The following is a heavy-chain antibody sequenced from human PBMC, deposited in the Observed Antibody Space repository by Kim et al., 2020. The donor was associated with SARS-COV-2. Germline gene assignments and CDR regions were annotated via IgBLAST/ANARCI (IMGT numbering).Heavy chain of an antibody. Sequence: GGSLRLSCAASGFTFSSYGMHWVRQAPGKGLEWVAVIWYDGSNKYYADSVKGRFTISRDNSKNTLYLQMNSLRAEDTAVYYCARETTAYCGGDCYSDYWGQGTLVTVSS. V-gene: IGHV3-33*01. CDR2: IWYDGSNK. CDR3: ARETTAYCGGDCYSDY. CDR1: GFTFSSYG. J-gene: IGHJ4*02. D-gene: IGHD2-21*02.